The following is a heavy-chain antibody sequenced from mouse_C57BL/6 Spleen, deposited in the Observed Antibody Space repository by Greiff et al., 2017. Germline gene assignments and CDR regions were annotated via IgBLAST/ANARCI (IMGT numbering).Heavy chain of an antibody. CDR3: ARYYDGYGYYTMEY. Sequence: VQLQQSGAELMKPGASVKLSCKATGYTFTGYWIAWVKQRPGHGLEWIGEILTGSGSTNYNEKLKGKATFTADTSSNTAYMQLISLTTDDSSIYYCARYYDGYGYYTMEYWGQGTSVTVSS. D-gene: IGHD2-3*01. J-gene: IGHJ4*01. CDR2: ILTGSGST. CDR1: GYTFTGYW. V-gene: IGHV1-9*01.